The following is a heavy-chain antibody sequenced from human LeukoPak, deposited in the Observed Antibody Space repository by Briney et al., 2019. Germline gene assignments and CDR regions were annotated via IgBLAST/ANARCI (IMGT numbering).Heavy chain of an antibody. J-gene: IGHJ4*02. Sequence: GGSLRLSCAASGFTVSSNYMSWVRQAPGKGLEWDSVIYSGGSTYYADSVKGRFTISRDNAKNTLYLQMNSLRAEDTAVYYCARAYDSSGYYLASLGYWGQGTLVTVSS. CDR2: IYSGGST. CDR3: ARAYDSSGYYLASLGY. CDR1: GFTVSSNY. V-gene: IGHV3-66*01. D-gene: IGHD3-22*01.